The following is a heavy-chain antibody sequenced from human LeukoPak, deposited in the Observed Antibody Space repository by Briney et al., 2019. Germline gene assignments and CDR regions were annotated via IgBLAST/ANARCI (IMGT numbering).Heavy chain of an antibody. CDR1: GFTFSNVR. V-gene: IGHV3-15*01. D-gene: IGHD6-19*01. J-gene: IGHJ4*02. CDR3: TTGDASIAVAGTFDY. CDR2: IKRKTDGGTT. Sequence: PGGPLRFSCAAFGFTFSNVRMSWVRQAPGKGREWVGRIKRKTDGGTTDYAAPVKGRFTISRDDSKNTLYLQMNSLKTEDTAVYYCTTGDASIAVAGTFDYWGQGTLVTVSS.